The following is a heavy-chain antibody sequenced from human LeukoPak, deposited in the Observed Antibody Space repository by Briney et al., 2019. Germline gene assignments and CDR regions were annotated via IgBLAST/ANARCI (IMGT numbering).Heavy chain of an antibody. V-gene: IGHV4-4*07. J-gene: IGHJ5*02. Sequence: PSETLSLTCTVSGGSISSYYWSWIRQPAGKGLEWIVRIYTSGSTNYNPSLKSRVTMSVDTSKNQFSLKLSSVTAADTAVYYCARGTRITIFGVVTTPTFWFDPWGQGTPVTVSS. D-gene: IGHD3-3*01. CDR1: GGSISSYY. CDR2: IYTSGST. CDR3: ARGTRITIFGVVTTPTFWFDP.